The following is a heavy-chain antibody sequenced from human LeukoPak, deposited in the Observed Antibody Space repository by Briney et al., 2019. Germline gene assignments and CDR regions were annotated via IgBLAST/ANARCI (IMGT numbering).Heavy chain of an antibody. J-gene: IGHJ6*02. CDR1: GFTFSSYA. CDR2: ISYDGSNK. V-gene: IGHV3-30-3*01. CDR3: ARDLSIAVAGTYYYYYGMDV. D-gene: IGHD6-19*01. Sequence: GGSLRLSCAASGFTFSSYAMHWVRQAPGKGLEWVAVISYDGSNKYYADSVKGRFTISRDNSKNTLYLQMNSLRAEDTAVYYCARDLSIAVAGTYYYYYGMDVWGQGTTVTVSS.